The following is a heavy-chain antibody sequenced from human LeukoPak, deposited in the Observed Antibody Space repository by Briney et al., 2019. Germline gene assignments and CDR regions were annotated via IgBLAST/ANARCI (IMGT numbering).Heavy chain of an antibody. CDR1: GFTFSSYS. CDR2: ISSSSSYI. Sequence: GGSLRPSCAASGFTFSSYSMNWVRQAPGKGLEWVSSISSSSSYIYYADSVKGRFTISRDNAKNSLYLQMNSLRAEDTAVYYCARRDGGSYSARPGYNWFDPWGQGTLVTVSS. V-gene: IGHV3-21*01. J-gene: IGHJ5*02. D-gene: IGHD1-26*01. CDR3: ARRDGGSYSARPGYNWFDP.